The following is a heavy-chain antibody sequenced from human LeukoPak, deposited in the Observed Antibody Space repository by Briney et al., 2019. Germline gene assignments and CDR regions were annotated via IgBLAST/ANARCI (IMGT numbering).Heavy chain of an antibody. D-gene: IGHD4/OR15-4a*01. CDR1: GFSFSSYA. CDR3: AKYGAAQTYYNYGMDV. V-gene: IGHV3-23*01. CDR2: VSGGGETT. Sequence: PGGSLRLSCAASGFSFSSYAMSRVRQAPGKGLEWVSGVSGGGETTYYADSVKGRFTISRDTSKNMLYLQMDSLRVEDTAIYYCAKYGAAQTYYNYGMDVWGRGTTVTVSS. J-gene: IGHJ6*02.